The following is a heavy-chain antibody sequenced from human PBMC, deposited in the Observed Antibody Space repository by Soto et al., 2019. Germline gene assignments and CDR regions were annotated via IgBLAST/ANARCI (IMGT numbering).Heavy chain of an antibody. J-gene: IGHJ4*02. Sequence: TSETLSLTCTVSGGSISGNYWTWIRQPPGKGLEWIGYVYNSGSTNYNPSLKSRVTISEDTSKNQFSLKVNSMTAADTAVYYCARYRREAAAGYTLDYWGQGILVTVSS. CDR1: GGSISGNY. D-gene: IGHD6-13*01. CDR3: ARYRREAAAGYTLDY. V-gene: IGHV4-59*01. CDR2: VYNSGST.